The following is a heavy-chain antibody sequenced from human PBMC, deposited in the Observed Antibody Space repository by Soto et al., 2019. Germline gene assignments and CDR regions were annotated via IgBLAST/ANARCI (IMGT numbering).Heavy chain of an antibody. D-gene: IGHD3-16*01. Sequence: QVQLVQSGAEVKKPGASVKVSCKASGYTFTNYDIHWVRQATGQGLEWMGWMNPDSGNTGQSKQCQGRVTMTMDTSISTAAMEMSSLSSADTAVYYCARGRFRRAWFGPWGQGTLVTVSS. CDR3: ARGRFRRAWFGP. CDR1: GYTFTNYD. CDR2: MNPDSGNT. J-gene: IGHJ5*02. V-gene: IGHV1-8*01.